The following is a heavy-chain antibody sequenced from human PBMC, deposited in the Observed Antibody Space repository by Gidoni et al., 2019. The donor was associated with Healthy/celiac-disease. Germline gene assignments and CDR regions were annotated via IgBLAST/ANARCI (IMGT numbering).Heavy chain of an antibody. Sequence: QVQLVESGGGVVQPGSSLRLSCAASGFTFSTSDMHWVRKAPGKGLEWVEVISYDGSNKYYADAVKGRFTIYRDNSKNTRYLQMNSLRAEDTAVYYCAKDICITIFGVVSECAFDIWGQGTMVTVSS. CDR2: ISYDGSNK. V-gene: IGHV3-30*18. CDR1: GFTFSTSD. J-gene: IGHJ3*02. D-gene: IGHD3-3*01. CDR3: AKDICITIFGVVSECAFDI.